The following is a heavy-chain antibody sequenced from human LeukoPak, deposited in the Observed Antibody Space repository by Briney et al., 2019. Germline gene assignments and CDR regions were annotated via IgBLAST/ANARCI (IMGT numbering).Heavy chain of an antibody. CDR1: GFTVSTNY. CDR2: IYSGDTT. J-gene: IGHJ4*02. V-gene: IGHV3-66*01. CDR3: ASILRSSSGYYFDY. D-gene: IGHD3-10*01. Sequence: GGSLRLSCAASGFTVSTNYMSWVRQAPGKGLEWVSVIYSGDTTFYADSVRGKFTISRDNSKNTLYLQMNSLRAEDTAVYYCASILRSSSGYYFDYWGQGTLVTVTS.